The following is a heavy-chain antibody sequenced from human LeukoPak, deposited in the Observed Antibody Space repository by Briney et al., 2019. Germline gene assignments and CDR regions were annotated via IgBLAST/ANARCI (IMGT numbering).Heavy chain of an antibody. J-gene: IGHJ3*02. CDR1: GYTFTSYG. Sequence: ASVKVSCKASGYTFTSYGISWVRQAPGQGLEWMGWISAYNGNTNYAQKLQGRVTMTTDTSTSTAYMELRSLRSDDTAVYYCARDFGSYYDFWSGYYTGAFDIWGQGTMVTVSS. D-gene: IGHD3-3*01. V-gene: IGHV1-18*01. CDR3: ARDFGSYYDFWSGYYTGAFDI. CDR2: ISAYNGNT.